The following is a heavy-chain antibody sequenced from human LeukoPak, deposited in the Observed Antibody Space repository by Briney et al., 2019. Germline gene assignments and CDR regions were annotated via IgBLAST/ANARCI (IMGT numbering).Heavy chain of an antibody. J-gene: IGHJ5*02. CDR2: ISAYNGNT. Sequence: GASVKVSCKASGYTFTSYGISWVRQAPGQGLEWMGWISAYNGNTNYAQKLQGRVTMTTDTSTSTAYMELRSLRSDDTAVYYCARDMGGTTVPMYNWFDPWGQGTLVTVSS. CDR3: ARDMGGTTVPMYNWFDP. D-gene: IGHD1-7*01. CDR1: GYTFTSYG. V-gene: IGHV1-18*01.